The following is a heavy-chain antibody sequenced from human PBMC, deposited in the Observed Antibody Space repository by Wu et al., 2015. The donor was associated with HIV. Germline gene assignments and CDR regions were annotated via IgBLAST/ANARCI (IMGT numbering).Heavy chain of an antibody. CDR1: GHTFIGYY. Sequence: QVKFVQSGTEVKKPGSSVKVTCKASGHTFIGYYIHWVRQAPGQGLEWMGWTNVNTGGTNYAPKFQGRVTMTRDTSISTAYIELSGLTSDDTAVYYCTRDELFRVDDAFDMWGQGTLVTVSS. J-gene: IGHJ3*02. D-gene: IGHD2-15*01. CDR3: TRDELFRVDDAFDM. V-gene: IGHV1-2*02. CDR2: TNVNTGGT.